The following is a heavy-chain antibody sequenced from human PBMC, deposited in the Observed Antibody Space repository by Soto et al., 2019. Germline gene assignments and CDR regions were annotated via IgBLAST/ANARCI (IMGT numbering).Heavy chain of an antibody. J-gene: IGHJ3*02. V-gene: IGHV3-49*03. CDR1: GFTFGDYA. CDR2: IRSKAYGGTT. Sequence: GGSLRLSCTASGFTFGDYAMSWFRQAPGKGLEWVGFIRSKAYGGTTEYAASVKGRFTISRDDSKSIAYLQMNSLKTEDAAVYYCTRDRGSLDAFDIWGQGTMVTVSS. CDR3: TRDRGSLDAFDI.